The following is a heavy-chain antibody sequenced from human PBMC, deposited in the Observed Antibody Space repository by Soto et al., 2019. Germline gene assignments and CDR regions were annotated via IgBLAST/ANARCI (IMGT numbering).Heavy chain of an antibody. CDR1: GYTFTSYA. CDR2: INAGNGNT. CDR3: ARGDGYYYFDY. J-gene: IGHJ4*02. Sequence: QVQPVQSGAEVKKPGASVKVSCKASGYTFTSYAMHWVRQAPGQRLEWMGWINAGNGNTKYSQKLQGRVTITRDTSASTAYMELSSLRSEDTAVYYCARGDGYYYFDYWGQGTLVTVSS. V-gene: IGHV1-3*01. D-gene: IGHD3-22*01.